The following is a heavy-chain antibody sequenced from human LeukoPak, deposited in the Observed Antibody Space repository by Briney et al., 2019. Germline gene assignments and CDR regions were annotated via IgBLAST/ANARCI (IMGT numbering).Heavy chain of an antibody. V-gene: IGHV5-51*01. Sequence: GESLKISCKASGYSFATYWIGWVRQMPGKGLEWMGMIYPGDSDVRYSPSFQGQVTMSADKSINTAYLQWSSLKASDTAIYYCARRYSTGYSYYRDYWGQGTLVTVPS. CDR2: IYPGDSDV. D-gene: IGHD3-22*01. J-gene: IGHJ4*02. CDR1: GYSFATYW. CDR3: ARRYSTGYSYYRDY.